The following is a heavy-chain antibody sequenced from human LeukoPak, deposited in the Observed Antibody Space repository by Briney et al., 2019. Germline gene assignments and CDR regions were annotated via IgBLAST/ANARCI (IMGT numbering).Heavy chain of an antibody. CDR3: ARGGRTAANFDY. CDR2: IYRDGSTT. CDR1: GFGFSRYW. J-gene: IGHJ4*02. Sequence: GGSLRLSCAASGFGFSRYWMHWVRQAPGTGLKWVSRIYRDGSTTDYADSVKGRFSISRDNAKNSLYLQMNSLRAEDTAVYYCARGGRTAANFDYWGQGTLVTVSS. D-gene: IGHD3-10*01. V-gene: IGHV3-74*01.